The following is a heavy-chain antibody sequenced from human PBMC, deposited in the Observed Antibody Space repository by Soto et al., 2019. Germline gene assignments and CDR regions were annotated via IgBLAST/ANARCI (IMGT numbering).Heavy chain of an antibody. CDR1: GFPFSTYV. CDR2: IWSDGSNK. V-gene: IGHV3-33*01. J-gene: IGHJ2*01. Sequence: QMQLGESGGGVVQPGRSLRLSCAASGFPFSTYVIHWVRQAPGKGLEWVAVIWSDGSNKYYGYSVKGRFTISRDNSKNTLYLQMNSLRGEDTDVYYCVRASGPFDLWGRGTLVTVSS. CDR3: VRASGPFDL.